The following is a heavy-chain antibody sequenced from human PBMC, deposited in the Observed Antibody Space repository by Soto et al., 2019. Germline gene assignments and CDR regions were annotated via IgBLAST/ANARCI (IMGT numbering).Heavy chain of an antibody. CDR2: IYYSGST. V-gene: IGHV4-39*01. Sequence: SESLSLTGTVSGGSISSSSYYWGWIRQPPGKGLEWIGSIYYSGSTYYNPSLKSRVTISVDTSKNQFSLKLSSVTAADTAVYYCASHQNGGIAAAGPDYGLAVLVQGTMVT. J-gene: IGHJ6*02. D-gene: IGHD6-13*01. CDR3: ASHQNGGIAAAGPDYGLAV. CDR1: GGSISSSSYY.